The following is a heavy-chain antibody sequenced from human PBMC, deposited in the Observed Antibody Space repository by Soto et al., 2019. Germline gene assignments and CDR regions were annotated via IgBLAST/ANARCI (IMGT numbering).Heavy chain of an antibody. CDR1: GFTFDDYT. Sequence: QAGGSLRLSCAASGFTFDDYTMHWVRQAPGKGLEWVSLISWDGGSTYYADSVKGRFTISRDNSKNSLYLQMNSLRTEDTALYYCAKAYGGGYLVGYFDYWGQGTLVTVSS. V-gene: IGHV3-43*01. CDR2: ISWDGGST. J-gene: IGHJ4*02. CDR3: AKAYGGGYLVGYFDY. D-gene: IGHD3-22*01.